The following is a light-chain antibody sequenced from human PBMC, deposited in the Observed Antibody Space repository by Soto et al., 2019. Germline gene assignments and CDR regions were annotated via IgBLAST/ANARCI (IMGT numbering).Light chain of an antibody. Sequence: DIVMTQSPLSLPVTPGEPASISCRSSQSLLHSNGYNYLDWYLQKPGQSPQLLIYLGSNRSSGVPDRFSGSGSGTDFTLRISRVEAEDVGVYYCMQARQTLMYTFGQGTKVDIK. V-gene: IGKV2-28*01. CDR1: QSLLHSNGYNY. CDR2: LGS. J-gene: IGKJ2*01. CDR3: MQARQTLMYT.